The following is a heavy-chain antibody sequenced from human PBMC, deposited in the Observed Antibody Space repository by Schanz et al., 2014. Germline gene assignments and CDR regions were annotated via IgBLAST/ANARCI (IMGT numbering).Heavy chain of an antibody. CDR3: ARIGGSVFDY. CDR1: GFTFSSHW. D-gene: IGHD3-10*01. CDR2: IKSDGSST. Sequence: EVQLVQSGGGLVQPGGSLRLSCAASGFTFSSHWMHWVRQDPGKGLVWVARIKSDGSSTSYADSVKGRFTISRDNAKNTRYPQMNSLRAEDTAVYYCARIGGSVFDYWAQGTLVTVSS. J-gene: IGHJ4*02. V-gene: IGHV3-74*01.